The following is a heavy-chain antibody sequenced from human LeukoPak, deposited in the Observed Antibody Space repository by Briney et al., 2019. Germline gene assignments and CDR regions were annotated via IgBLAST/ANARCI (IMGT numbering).Heavy chain of an antibody. CDR1: GFTFDDYT. CDR2: ISWDGGCT. Sequence: PGGSLRLSCAASGFTFDDYTMHWVRQAPGKGLEWVSLISWDGGCTYYADSVKGRFTISRDNSKNSLYLQMNSLRTEDTALYYCAKDGDSSSWIRSPGAEYYMDVWGKGTTVTVSS. V-gene: IGHV3-43*01. D-gene: IGHD6-13*01. CDR3: AKDGDSSSWIRSPGAEYYMDV. J-gene: IGHJ6*03.